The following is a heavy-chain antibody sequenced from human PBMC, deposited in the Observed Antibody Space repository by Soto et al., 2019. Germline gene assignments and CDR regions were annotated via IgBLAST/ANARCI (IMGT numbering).Heavy chain of an antibody. Sequence: SETLSLTCTVSGGSISSYYWSWIRQPPGKGLEWIGYIYYSGSTNYNPSLKSRVTISVDTSKNQFSLKLSSVTAADTAVYYCARAANSPYSSGWYVWFDPWGQGTLVTVSS. CDR3: ARAANSPYSSGWYVWFDP. CDR1: GGSISSYY. CDR2: IYYSGST. V-gene: IGHV4-59*12. J-gene: IGHJ5*02. D-gene: IGHD6-19*01.